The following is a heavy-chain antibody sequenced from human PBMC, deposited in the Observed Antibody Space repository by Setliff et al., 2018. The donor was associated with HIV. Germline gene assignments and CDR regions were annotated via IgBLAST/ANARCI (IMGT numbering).Heavy chain of an antibody. CDR3: ARGGYYGSGNYYKPHPFDI. Sequence: PSETLSLTCSVSGGSITSHYWTWIRQPPGKGLEWIGVISYTGSPHYNPSLKSRVTMSLDTSKNQFSLTLSSVTAVDTAVYYCARGGYYGSGNYYKPHPFDIWGQGAVVTVTS. D-gene: IGHD3-10*01. V-gene: IGHV4-59*11. CDR2: ISYTGSP. J-gene: IGHJ3*02. CDR1: GGSITSHY.